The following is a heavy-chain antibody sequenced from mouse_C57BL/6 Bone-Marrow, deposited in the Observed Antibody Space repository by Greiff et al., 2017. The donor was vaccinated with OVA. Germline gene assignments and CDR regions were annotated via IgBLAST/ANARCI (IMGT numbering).Heavy chain of an antibody. CDR1: GYSFTGYY. Sequence: VQLKESGPELVKPGASVKISCKASGYSFTGYYMNWVKQSPEKSLEWIGEINPSTGGTTYNQKFKAKATLTVDKSSSTAYMQLKSLTSEDSAVYYCARIYYGNSYWYFDVWGTGTTVTVSS. J-gene: IGHJ1*03. D-gene: IGHD2-1*01. V-gene: IGHV1-42*01. CDR3: ARIYYGNSYWYFDV. CDR2: INPSTGGT.